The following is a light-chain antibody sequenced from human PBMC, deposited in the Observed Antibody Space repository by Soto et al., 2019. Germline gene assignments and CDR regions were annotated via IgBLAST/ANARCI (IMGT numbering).Light chain of an antibody. CDR2: QVI. J-gene: IGLJ3*02. CDR3: CSLTSGPGWV. CDR1: SSDVGGYNY. V-gene: IGLV2-14*01. Sequence: QSALTQPASVSGSPGQSITISCTGTSSDVGGYNYVSWYQQHPGKAPKLIIHQVIDRPSGISDRFSGSKSGNRAFLTISGLQAEDEADYYCCSLTSGPGWVFGGGTKLTVL.